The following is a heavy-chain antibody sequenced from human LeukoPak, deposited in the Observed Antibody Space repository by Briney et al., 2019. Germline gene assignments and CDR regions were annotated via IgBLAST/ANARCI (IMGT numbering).Heavy chain of an antibody. CDR1: GFTFSSYS. Sequence: GGPLRLSCAASGFTFSSYSMNWVRQAPGKGLEWVSSISSSSSYIYYADSVKGRFTISRDNAKNSLYLQMNSLRAEDTALYYCARDAVAGAFDIWGQGTMVTVSS. CDR3: ARDAVAGAFDI. D-gene: IGHD6-19*01. CDR2: ISSSSSYI. J-gene: IGHJ3*02. V-gene: IGHV3-21*04.